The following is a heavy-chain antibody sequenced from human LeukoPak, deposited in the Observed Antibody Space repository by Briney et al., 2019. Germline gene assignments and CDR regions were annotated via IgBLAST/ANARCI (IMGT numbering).Heavy chain of an antibody. J-gene: IGHJ6*02. V-gene: IGHV3-53*01. CDR3: AREGNSYGYRTRYYYYGMDV. Sequence: PGGSLRLSCAASGFTVSSNYMSWVRQAPGKGLEWVSVIYSGGSTYYADSVKGRFTISRDNSKNTLYLQMNSLRAEDTAVYYCAREGNSYGYRTRYYYYGMDVWGQGTTVTVSS. D-gene: IGHD5-18*01. CDR2: IYSGGST. CDR1: GFTVSSNY.